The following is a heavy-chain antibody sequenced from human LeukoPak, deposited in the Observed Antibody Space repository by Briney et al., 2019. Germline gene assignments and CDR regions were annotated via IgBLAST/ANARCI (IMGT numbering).Heavy chain of an antibody. Sequence: GGSLRLSCAASGFTFDDYAMHWVRQAPGKGLEWFSGISWNSGSIGYADSVKGRFTISRDNAKNSLYLQMNSLRAEDMALYYCAKSGSSSVLWVAFDIWGQGTMVTVSS. J-gene: IGHJ3*02. V-gene: IGHV3-9*03. CDR1: GFTFDDYA. D-gene: IGHD6-6*01. CDR3: AKSGSSSVLWVAFDI. CDR2: ISWNSGSI.